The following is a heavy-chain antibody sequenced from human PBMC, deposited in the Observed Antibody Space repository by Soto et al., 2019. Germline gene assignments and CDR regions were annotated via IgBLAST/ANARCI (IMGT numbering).Heavy chain of an antibody. V-gene: IGHV4-31*03. J-gene: IGHJ3*02. CDR2: IYYSGST. CDR1: GGSISSGGYY. CDR3: ASDSGVVATCAFDI. Sequence: SETLSLTCTVSGGSISSGGYYWSWIRQHPGKGLEWIGYIYYSGSTYYNPSLKSRVTISVDTSKNQFSLKLSSVTAADTAVYYCASDSGVVATCAFDIWGQGTMVTVSS. D-gene: IGHD2-15*01.